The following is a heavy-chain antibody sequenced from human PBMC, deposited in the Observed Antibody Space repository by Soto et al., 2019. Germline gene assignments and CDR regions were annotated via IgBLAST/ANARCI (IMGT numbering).Heavy chain of an antibody. V-gene: IGHV4-34*01. CDR1: GGSFSGYY. CDR3: ARGLAGGSVPTYWYFDL. CDR2: INHSGST. Sequence: QVQLQQWGAGLLKPSETLSLTCAVYGGSFSGYYWSWIRQPPGKGLEWIGEINHSGSTNYNPQLKSRVAISVDTATTQSSQMLSSVTAADKAVYYCARGLAGGSVPTYWYFDLWGRGTLVTVSS. D-gene: IGHD3-16*01. J-gene: IGHJ2*01.